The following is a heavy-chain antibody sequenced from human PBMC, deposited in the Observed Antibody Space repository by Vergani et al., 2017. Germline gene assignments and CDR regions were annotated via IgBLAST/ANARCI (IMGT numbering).Heavy chain of an antibody. CDR2: ISGSGGST. D-gene: IGHD6-13*01. CDR3: ANYQAIAAAGTDY. CDR1: GFTFSSYA. Sequence: EVQLLESGGGLVQPGGSLRLSCAASGFTFSSYAMSWVRQAPGKGLEWVSAISGSGGSTYYADSVKGRFNISRDNSKNTLYLQMNSLRADDTTVYYCANYQAIAAAGTDYWGQGTLVTVSS. V-gene: IGHV3-23*01. J-gene: IGHJ4*02.